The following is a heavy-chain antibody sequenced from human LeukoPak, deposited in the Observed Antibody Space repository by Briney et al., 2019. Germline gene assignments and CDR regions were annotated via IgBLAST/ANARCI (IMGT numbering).Heavy chain of an antibody. Sequence: GGSLRLSCAASGFTFSSYWMHWVRQAPGKGLVWVSRINSDGSSTSYADSVKGRFTISRDNAKNALYLQMNSLRAEDTAVYYCARGDGYNFNWFDPWGQGTLVTVSS. CDR1: GFTFSSYW. CDR3: ARGDGYNFNWFDP. D-gene: IGHD5-24*01. V-gene: IGHV3-74*01. J-gene: IGHJ5*02. CDR2: INSDGSST.